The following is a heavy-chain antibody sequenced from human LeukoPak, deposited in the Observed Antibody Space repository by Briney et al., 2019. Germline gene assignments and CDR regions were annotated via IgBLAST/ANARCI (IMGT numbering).Heavy chain of an antibody. CDR1: GFTFSSYA. J-gene: IGHJ4*02. CDR2: ISGSGGST. D-gene: IGHD3-3*01. CDR3: AKDEKDFWSGYYNTPLF. V-gene: IGHV3-23*01. Sequence: GGPLRLSCAASGFTFSSYAMSWVRQAPGKGLEWVSAISGSGGSTYYADSVKGRFTISRDNSKNTLYLQMNSLRAEDTAVYYCAKDEKDFWSGYYNTPLFWGQGTLVTVSS.